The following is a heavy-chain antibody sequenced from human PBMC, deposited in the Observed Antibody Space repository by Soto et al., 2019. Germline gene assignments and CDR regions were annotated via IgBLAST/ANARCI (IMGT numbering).Heavy chain of an antibody. J-gene: IGHJ4*02. CDR3: AHADGGRSLY. V-gene: IGHV2-5*02. D-gene: IGHD1-26*01. CDR2: IYWDDSK. CDR1: GFSLTTDRVG. Sequence: QITLKESGPTLVKPTQTLTLTCTFSGFSLTTDRVGVGWIRQPPGEALEWLAVIYWDDSKTYRPSLESRLTITKDTSKNQVARTMTNMDSLDTATYYCAHADGGRSLYWGQGTLVTVSS.